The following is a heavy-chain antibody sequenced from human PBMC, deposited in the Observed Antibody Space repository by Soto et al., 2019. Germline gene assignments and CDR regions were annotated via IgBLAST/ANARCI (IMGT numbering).Heavy chain of an antibody. CDR2: IYDSGST. Sequence: QVQLQESGPGLVKPSETLSLTCTVSGGSISSYYWSWIRQPPGKGLEWIAFIYDSGSTNYNPFLQNRLTTTLDTSNNHFSLQLITVTAAATAVYYCARILHVAGYYYYYYMDVWGKGTTVTVSS. D-gene: IGHD2-15*01. CDR3: ARILHVAGYYYYYYMDV. V-gene: IGHV4-59*08. J-gene: IGHJ6*03. CDR1: GGSISSYY.